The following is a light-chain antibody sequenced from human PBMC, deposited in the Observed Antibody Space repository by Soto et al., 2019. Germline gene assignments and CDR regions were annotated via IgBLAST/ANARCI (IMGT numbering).Light chain of an antibody. Sequence: QSVLTQPPSAAGSPGQSVTISCTGTSTDVGGYNYVSWYQQYPGKAPKLMIYEVSKRPSGVPGRFSGSKSGNTASLTVSGLQAEDEADYYCSSYGGGYNYVFGTGTKVTVL. CDR2: EVS. J-gene: IGLJ1*01. CDR1: STDVGGYNY. CDR3: SSYGGGYNYV. V-gene: IGLV2-8*01.